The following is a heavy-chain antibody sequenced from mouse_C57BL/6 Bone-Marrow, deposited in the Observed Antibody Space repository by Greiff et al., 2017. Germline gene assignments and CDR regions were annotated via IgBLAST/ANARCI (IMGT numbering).Heavy chain of an antibody. V-gene: IGHV1-69*01. D-gene: IGHD1-1*01. CDR1: GYTFTSYW. J-gene: IGHJ2*01. CDR2: IDPSDSYT. Sequence: QVQLQQSGAELVMPGASVKLSCKASGYTFTSYWMHWVKQRPGQGLEWIGEIDPSDSYTNYNQKFKGKSTLTVDKSSSTAYMQLSSLTSEASAVYYCARGGLLYFDYWGQGTTLTVSS. CDR3: ARGGLLYFDY.